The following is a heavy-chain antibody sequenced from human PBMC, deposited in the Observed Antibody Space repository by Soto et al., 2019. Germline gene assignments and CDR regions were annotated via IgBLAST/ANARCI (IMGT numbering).Heavy chain of an antibody. J-gene: IGHJ4*02. CDR3: ARDSGTIAAAGDYFDY. V-gene: IGHV3-33*01. CDR2: IWYDGSNK. Sequence: QVQLVESGGGVVQPGRSLRLSCAASGFTFSSYGMHWVRQAPGKGLEWVAVIWYDGSNKYYADSVKGRFTISRDNSKNTLYLQMNSLRAEDTAVYYCARDSGTIAAAGDYFDYWGQGTLVTVSS. D-gene: IGHD6-13*01. CDR1: GFTFSSYG.